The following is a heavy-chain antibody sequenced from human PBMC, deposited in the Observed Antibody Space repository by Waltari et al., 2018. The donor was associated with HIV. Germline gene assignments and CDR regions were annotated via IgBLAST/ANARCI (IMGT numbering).Heavy chain of an antibody. Sequence: QLLESGGGLVEPGGSLRLSCAASGFIFTDFAMDWVRQAPGKGLEWVAGIRGGGETFYADSWKGRFTISRDNSKNTLYLQMNSLRADDAAVYYCVKDSGRAADVFDLWGQGTMVTVSS. CDR1: GFIFTDFA. CDR2: IRGGGET. V-gene: IGHV3-23*01. D-gene: IGHD3-10*01. CDR3: VKDSGRAADVFDL. J-gene: IGHJ3*01.